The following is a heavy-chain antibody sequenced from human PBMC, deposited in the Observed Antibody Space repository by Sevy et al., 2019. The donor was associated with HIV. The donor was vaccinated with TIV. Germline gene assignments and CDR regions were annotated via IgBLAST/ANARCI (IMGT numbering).Heavy chain of an antibody. Sequence: ASVKVSCKASGYTFTGYYMHWVRQAPGQGLQWMGWINPDSGGPNYAPKFQGRVTLTRDTSISTAYMELSRLKSDDTAVYHRVRDDRDGYFEYWGQGTLVTVSS. V-gene: IGHV1-2*02. CDR2: INPDSGGP. J-gene: IGHJ4*02. CDR1: GYTFTGYY. CDR3: VRDDRDGYFEY.